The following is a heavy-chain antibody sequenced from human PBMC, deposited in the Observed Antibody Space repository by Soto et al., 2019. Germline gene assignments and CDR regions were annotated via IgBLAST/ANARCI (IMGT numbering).Heavy chain of an antibody. CDR2: FDPEDGET. J-gene: IGHJ4*02. D-gene: IGHD5-12*01. V-gene: IGHV1-24*01. CDR3: ATDLEGYSGYDYSAY. Sequence: ASVKVSCKVSGYTLTELSMHWVRQAPGKGLEWMGGFDPEDGETIYAQKFQGRVTMTEDTSTDTAYMELSSLRSEDTAVYYCATDLEGYSGYDYSAYWGQGTLVTVSS. CDR1: GYTLTELS.